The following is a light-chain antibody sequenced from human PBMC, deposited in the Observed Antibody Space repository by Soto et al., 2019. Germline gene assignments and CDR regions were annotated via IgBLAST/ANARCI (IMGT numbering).Light chain of an antibody. J-gene: IGKJ4*01. CDR1: QSVLYSSNNKNY. CDR3: QQYYNTPLN. Sequence: SQPVSLGERATINCKSSQSVLYSSNNKNYLAWYQQKPGQPPKLLIYLASTRESGVPDRFSGSGSGTDFTLTISSLQAEDVAVYYCQQYYNTPLNFGGGTKVDIK. CDR2: LAS. V-gene: IGKV4-1*01.